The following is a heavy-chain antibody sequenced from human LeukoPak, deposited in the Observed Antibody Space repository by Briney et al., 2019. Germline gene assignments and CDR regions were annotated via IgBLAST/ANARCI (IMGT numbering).Heavy chain of an antibody. J-gene: IGHJ5*02. CDR2: IYTSGST. Sequence: SETLSLTCTVSGGSISSYYWSWIRQPAGKGLEWIGRIYTSGSTNYNPSLKSRVTMSVDTSKNQFSLKLSSVTAADTAVYYCARDSYIYDSSGYRFDPWGQGTLVTVSS. CDR1: GGSISSYY. V-gene: IGHV4-4*07. CDR3: ARDSYIYDSSGYRFDP. D-gene: IGHD3-22*01.